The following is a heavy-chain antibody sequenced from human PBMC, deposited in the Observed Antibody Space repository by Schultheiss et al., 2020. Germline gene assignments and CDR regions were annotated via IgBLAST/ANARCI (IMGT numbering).Heavy chain of an antibody. CDR2: IYYSGST. V-gene: IGHV4-31*03. J-gene: IGHJ3*02. D-gene: IGHD4-17*01. CDR1: GGSISSGGYY. CDR3: ARGRTTVSAFDI. Sequence: SETLSLTCTVSGGSISSGGYYWSWIRQHPGKGLEWIGYIYYSGSTYYNPSLKSRVTISVDTSKNQFSLKLSSVTAADTAVYYCARGRTTVSAFDIWGQGTMVTVSS.